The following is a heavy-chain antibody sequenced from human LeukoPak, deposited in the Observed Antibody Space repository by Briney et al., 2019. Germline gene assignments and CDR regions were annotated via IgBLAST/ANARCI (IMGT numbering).Heavy chain of an antibody. J-gene: IGHJ4*02. V-gene: IGHV4-59*08. Sequence: SETLSLTCSVSGGSVSSHYWSWVRQPPGKGLEWMGYIYYSGSTNYNPSLKSGGTISLDTSKRQFSLKLSSVTAADTAVYYCARMVPIVGARMGEFDSWGQGTLVTVSS. CDR1: GGSVSSHY. CDR3: ARMVPIVGARMGEFDS. CDR2: IYYSGST. D-gene: IGHD1-26*01.